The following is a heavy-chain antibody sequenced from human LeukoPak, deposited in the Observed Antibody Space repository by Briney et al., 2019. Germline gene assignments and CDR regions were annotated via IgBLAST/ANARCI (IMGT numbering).Heavy chain of an antibody. CDR3: ARLRRGFDP. CDR1: GGSITSSSYY. Sequence: SETLSPTCTVSGGSITSSSYYWGWIRQPPGKGLEWIGSVYYSGSTYYNPSLKSRVTMSVDTSKNQFSLKLSSVTAADTAVYYCARLRRGFDPWGQGTLVTVSS. J-gene: IGHJ5*02. V-gene: IGHV4-39*01. CDR2: VYYSGST.